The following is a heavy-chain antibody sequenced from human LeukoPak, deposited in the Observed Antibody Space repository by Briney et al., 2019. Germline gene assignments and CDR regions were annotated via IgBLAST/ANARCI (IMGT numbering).Heavy chain of an antibody. Sequence: GGSLRLSCTASGFTFSDYYMSWVRQAPGKGLEWVSGITYSSGYTYYADSVKGRFTISRDNSRNTLYLQMNSLRAEDTAVYDGAKDPSDLSGSGSNNDFDCWGQGTLVTVSP. V-gene: IGHV3-23*01. D-gene: IGHD3-10*01. J-gene: IGHJ4*02. CDR2: ITYSSGYT. CDR3: AKDPSDLSGSGSNNDFDC. CDR1: GFTFSDYY.